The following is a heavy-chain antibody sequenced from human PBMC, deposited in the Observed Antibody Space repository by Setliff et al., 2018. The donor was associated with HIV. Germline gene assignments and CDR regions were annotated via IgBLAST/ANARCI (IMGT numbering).Heavy chain of an antibody. V-gene: IGHV1-3*01. J-gene: IGHJ5*02. CDR3: ARDLNSGDYPHWFDP. Sequence: ASVKVSCKASGYTFTTYALHWVRQAPGQRLEWMGWIDAGNGNAKYSRKFQGRVTITRDTSASTVYMELSSLGSGDTAVYYCARDLNSGDYPHWFDPWGQGTLVTVSS. D-gene: IGHD4-17*01. CDR1: GYTFTTYA. CDR2: IDAGNGNA.